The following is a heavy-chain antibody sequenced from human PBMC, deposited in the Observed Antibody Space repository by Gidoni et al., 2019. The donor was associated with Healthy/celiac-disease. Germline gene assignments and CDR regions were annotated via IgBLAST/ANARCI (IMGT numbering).Heavy chain of an antibody. V-gene: IGHV5-51*03. J-gene: IGHJ4*02. CDR2: IYPGDSDT. Sequence: EVQLVQSGAEVKKPGESLKISCKGSGYSFTSYWIGWVRQMPGKGLEWMGIIYPGDSDTRYSPSFQGQVTISADKSISTAYLQWSSLKASDTAMYYCARLVTIFGVVRYYFDYWGQGTLVTVSS. CDR3: ARLVTIFGVVRYYFDY. CDR1: GYSFTSYW. D-gene: IGHD3-3*01.